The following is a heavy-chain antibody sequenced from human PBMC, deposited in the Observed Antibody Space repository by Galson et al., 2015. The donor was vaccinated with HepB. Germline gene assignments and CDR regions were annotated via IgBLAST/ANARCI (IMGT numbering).Heavy chain of an antibody. D-gene: IGHD2-15*01. V-gene: IGHV5-51*01. CDR1: GYSFTNYW. CDR3: ARRESGYCSGGSCYGYGMDV. J-gene: IGHJ6*02. Sequence: QSGAEVKKPGESLKISCKGSGYSFTNYWIGWLRQMPGKGLEWMGIIYPGDSDTRYSPSFQGQVTISADKSISTAYLQWSSLKASDTAMYYCARRESGYCSGGSCYGYGMDVWGQGTTVTVSS. CDR2: IYPGDSDT.